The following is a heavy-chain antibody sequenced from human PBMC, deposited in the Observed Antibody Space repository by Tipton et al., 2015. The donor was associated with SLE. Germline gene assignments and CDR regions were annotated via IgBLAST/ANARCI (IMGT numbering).Heavy chain of an antibody. J-gene: IGHJ1*01. CDR2: IYHSGST. CDR3: ARVGEGYELQH. D-gene: IGHD1-1*01. V-gene: IGHV4-38-2*01. CDR1: GYSISSGYY. Sequence: TLSLTCAVSGYSISSGYYWGWIRQPPGKGLEWIGSIYHSGSTFYNPSLKSRVTISVDTSKNQFSLKLSSVTAADTAVYYCARVGEGYELQHWGQGTLVTVSS.